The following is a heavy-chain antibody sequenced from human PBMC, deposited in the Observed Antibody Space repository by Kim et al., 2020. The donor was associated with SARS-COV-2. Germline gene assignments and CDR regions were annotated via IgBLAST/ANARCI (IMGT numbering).Heavy chain of an antibody. V-gene: IGHV3-33*01. D-gene: IGHD3-3*01. CDR1: GFTFSSYG. Sequence: GGSLRLSCAASGFTFSSYGMSWVRQAPGKGLEWVADIWHDGSNKYYVDSVRGRFTISRDNSKNTLYLQMNSLRAEDTAVYYCARDLLGNITIFGVVIPSGAFGVWGQGGMVSVSS. CDR2: IWHDGSNK. CDR3: ARDLLGNITIFGVVIPSGAFGV. J-gene: IGHJ3*01.